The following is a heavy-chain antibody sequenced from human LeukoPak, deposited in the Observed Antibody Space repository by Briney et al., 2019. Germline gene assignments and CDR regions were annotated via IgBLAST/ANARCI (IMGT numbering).Heavy chain of an antibody. V-gene: IGHV5-51*01. CDR1: GYSFTSYW. J-gene: IGHJ6*02. CDR2: IYPGDSDT. D-gene: IGHD6-6*01. CDR3: ARPGAARHYYYAMDV. Sequence: GESLKISCKGSGYSFTSYWIGWVRQMPGKGLEWMGIIYPGDSDTRYSPSFQGQVTISADKSISTAYLQWSSLKASDTAMYYCARPGAARHYYYAMDVWGQGTTVTVSS.